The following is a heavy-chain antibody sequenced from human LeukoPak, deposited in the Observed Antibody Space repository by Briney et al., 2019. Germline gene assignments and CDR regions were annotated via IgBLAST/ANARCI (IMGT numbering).Heavy chain of an antibody. V-gene: IGHV3-74*01. CDR1: GFTFRSYW. J-gene: IGHJ4*02. D-gene: IGHD1-26*01. CDR2: INGDGSSI. CDR3: AKDAAWYSGSYYGDY. Sequence: GGSLRLSCAGSGFTFRSYWMHWVRQDPGKGLVWVARINGDGSSISYADSVKGRFTISRDNAKNTLYLQMNSLRAEETGVYYCAKDAAWYSGSYYGDYWGQGTLVTVSS.